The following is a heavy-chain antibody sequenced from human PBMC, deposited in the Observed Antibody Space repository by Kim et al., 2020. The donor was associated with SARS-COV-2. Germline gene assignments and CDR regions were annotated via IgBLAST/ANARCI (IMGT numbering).Heavy chain of an antibody. Sequence: GVSLRLSCAASGFTFSSYGMHWVRQAPGKGLEWVAVISYDGSNKYYADSVKGRFTISRDNSKNTLYLQMNSLRAEDTAVYYCAKADYSSSSAFDYWGQGT. CDR3: AKADYSSSSAFDY. V-gene: IGHV3-30*18. J-gene: IGHJ4*02. D-gene: IGHD6-13*01. CDR2: ISYDGSNK. CDR1: GFTFSSYG.